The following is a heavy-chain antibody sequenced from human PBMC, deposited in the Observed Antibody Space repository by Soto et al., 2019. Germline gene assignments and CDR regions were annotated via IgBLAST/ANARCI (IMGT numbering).Heavy chain of an antibody. Sequence: SETLSLTCTVSGGSISNYYWTWVRQPPGKGLEWIGYVYYSGSTNYNPSLESRVTISIDASKNQFSLKMKYVTAADTAVYYCVRDYLLTGFDPWGQGALVTVSS. J-gene: IGHJ5*02. V-gene: IGHV4-59*01. CDR3: VRDYLLTGFDP. D-gene: IGHD3-9*01. CDR1: GGSISNYY. CDR2: VYYSGST.